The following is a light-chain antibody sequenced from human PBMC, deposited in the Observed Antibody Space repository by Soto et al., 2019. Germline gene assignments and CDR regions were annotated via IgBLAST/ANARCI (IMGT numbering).Light chain of an antibody. V-gene: IGKV1-27*01. J-gene: IGKJ4*01. CDR3: QKHNAAPLP. Sequence: IQITQYTSSLSASVGDRVTLTCRASQGIGNDLAWYQQKPGKVPKLLIYTSSTLQSGVPSRFSGSGSGTDFTLTISNLQPEDVATYYCQKHNAAPLPFGGGSKVDI. CDR2: TSS. CDR1: QGIGND.